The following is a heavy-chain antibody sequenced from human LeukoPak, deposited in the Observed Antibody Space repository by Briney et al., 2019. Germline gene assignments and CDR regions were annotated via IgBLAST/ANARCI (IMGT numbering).Heavy chain of an antibody. Sequence: SETLSLTCTVSGYSISSGYYWGWIRQPPGKGLEWIGSIYYSGSTYYNPSLKSRVTISVDTSKNQFSLKLSSVTAADTAVYYCARDQVRGGYYMDVWGKGTTVTVSS. J-gene: IGHJ6*03. CDR2: IYYSGST. CDR1: GYSISSGYY. D-gene: IGHD3-10*01. CDR3: ARDQVRGGYYMDV. V-gene: IGHV4-38-2*02.